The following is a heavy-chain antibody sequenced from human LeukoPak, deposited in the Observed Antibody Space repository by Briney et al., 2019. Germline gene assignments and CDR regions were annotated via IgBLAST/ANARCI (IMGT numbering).Heavy chain of an antibody. J-gene: IGHJ4*02. V-gene: IGHV3-30*04. CDR1: GFTFSSYA. D-gene: IGHD6-19*01. Sequence: GGSLRLSCAASGFTFSSYAMHWVRQAPGKGLEWVAVISYDGFNKYYADSVKGRFTISRDNSKNTLYLQMNSLRAEDTAVYYCARSGRIAVAGFDYWGQGTLVTVSS. CDR3: ARSGRIAVAGFDY. CDR2: ISYDGFNK.